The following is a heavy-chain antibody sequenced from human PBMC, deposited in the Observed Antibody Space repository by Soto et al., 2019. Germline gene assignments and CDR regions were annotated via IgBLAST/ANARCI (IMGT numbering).Heavy chain of an antibody. CDR2: IYYSGST. D-gene: IGHD2-2*01. V-gene: IGHV4-30-4*01. CDR1: GGSISSGDYY. J-gene: IGHJ6*02. Sequence: SETLSLTCTVSGGSISSGDYYWSWIRQPPGKGLEWIGYIYYSGSTYYNPSLKSRVTISVDTSKNQFSLKLSSVTAADTAVYYCARLYCSSTSCYSPYYYYGMDVRGQGTTVTVSS. CDR3: ARLYCSSTSCYSPYYYYGMDV.